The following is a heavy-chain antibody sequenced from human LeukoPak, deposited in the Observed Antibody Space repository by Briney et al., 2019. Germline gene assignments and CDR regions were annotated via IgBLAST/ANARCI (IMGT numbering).Heavy chain of an antibody. Sequence: PGRSLRLSCAASGFTFDDYAMHWVRQTPGKGLEWVSGISWNSGSIGYADSVKGRFTISRDNSKNTLYLQMNSLRAEDTAVYYCAKGTGPIVATGDYWGQGTLVTVSS. D-gene: IGHD5-12*01. V-gene: IGHV3-9*01. CDR2: ISWNSGSI. CDR1: GFTFDDYA. J-gene: IGHJ4*02. CDR3: AKGTGPIVATGDY.